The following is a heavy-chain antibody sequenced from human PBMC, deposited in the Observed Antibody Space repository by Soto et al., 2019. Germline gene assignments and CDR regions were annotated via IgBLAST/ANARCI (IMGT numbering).Heavy chain of an antibody. J-gene: IGHJ5*02. D-gene: IGHD6-19*01. CDR3: ARSKSGIAVAGTLIDWFDP. CDR1: GGPFSGYY. Sequence: SETLSLTCAVYGGPFSGYYWSWIRQPPGKGLEWIGEINHSGSTNYNPSLESRVTISVDTSKNQFSLKLSSVTAADTAVYYCARSKSGIAVAGTLIDWFDPWGQGTLVTVSS. V-gene: IGHV4-34*09. CDR2: INHSGST.